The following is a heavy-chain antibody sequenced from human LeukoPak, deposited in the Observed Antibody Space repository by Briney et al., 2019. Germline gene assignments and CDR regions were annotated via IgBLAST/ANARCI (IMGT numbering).Heavy chain of an antibody. D-gene: IGHD1-26*01. CDR2: ISYEASTT. V-gene: IGHV3-30*18. Sequence: GTSLRLSCAASGFTFRNYGMQWVRQAPGKGLEWVAVISYEASTTYYADFVKGRFTIPRDNSRNTLSLQMNGLRPEDTAVYYCTKEGLDHYYSAYFASWGGGPLVTLSS. CDR3: TKEGLDHYYSAYFAS. CDR1: GFTFRNYG. J-gene: IGHJ4*02.